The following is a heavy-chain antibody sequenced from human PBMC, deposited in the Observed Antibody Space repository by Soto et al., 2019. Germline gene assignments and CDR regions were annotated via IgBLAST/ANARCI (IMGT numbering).Heavy chain of an antibody. CDR3: ARDLWGYCGTDCYPLDV. Sequence: SETLSLTCTVSGGSISGYYWSWIRQPPGKGLEWIGYMYNTGSTVYNPSFKSRVTISVDTSKSRLSLRLNSVTAADTAVYYCARDLWGYCGTDCYPLDVWGQGTTVTVSS. CDR2: MYNTGST. V-gene: IGHV4-59*01. D-gene: IGHD2-21*02. J-gene: IGHJ6*02. CDR1: GGSISGYY.